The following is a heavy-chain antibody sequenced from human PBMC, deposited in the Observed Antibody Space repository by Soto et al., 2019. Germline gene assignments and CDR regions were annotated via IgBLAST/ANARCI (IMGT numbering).Heavy chain of an antibody. CDR3: AKTIRPQIAARRFQSFPDY. CDR2: ISGSGGST. CDR1: GFTFSSYA. Sequence: QPGGSLRLSCAASGFTFSSYAMSWVRRAPGKGLEWVSAISGSGGSTYYADSVKGRFTISRDNSKNTLYLQMNSLRVEDTAVYYCAKTIRPQIAARRFQSFPDYWGQGTLVTVSS. J-gene: IGHJ4*02. D-gene: IGHD6-6*01. V-gene: IGHV3-23*01.